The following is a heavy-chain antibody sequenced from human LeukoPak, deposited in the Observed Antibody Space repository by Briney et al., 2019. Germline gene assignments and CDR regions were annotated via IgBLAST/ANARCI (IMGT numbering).Heavy chain of an antibody. V-gene: IGHV1-69*04. J-gene: IGHJ5*02. Sequence: GSSVRVSCKASVGTFSSYAISWVRQAPGQGLEWVGRIIPILGIANYAQKFQGRVTITADKSTSTAYMELSSLRSEDTAVYYCAREPCGGDCSHPVNWFDPWGQGTLVTVSS. CDR3: AREPCGGDCSHPVNWFDP. CDR2: IIPILGIA. D-gene: IGHD2-21*02. CDR1: VGTFSSYA.